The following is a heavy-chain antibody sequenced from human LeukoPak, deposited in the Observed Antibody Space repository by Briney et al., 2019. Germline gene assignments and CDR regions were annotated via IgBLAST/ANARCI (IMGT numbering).Heavy chain of an antibody. CDR1: GYSFTTYW. V-gene: IGHV5-51*01. Sequence: GESLQISCQGSGYSFTTYWIGWVRQMPGKGLEWMGIIYPGDSDTRYSPSFQGQVTISADKSITTAYLQWSSLKASDTAMYYCARPKYYYGSSGPRVWYFDYWGQGTLVTVSS. CDR3: ARPKYYYGSSGPRVWYFDY. CDR2: IYPGDSDT. J-gene: IGHJ4*02. D-gene: IGHD3-22*01.